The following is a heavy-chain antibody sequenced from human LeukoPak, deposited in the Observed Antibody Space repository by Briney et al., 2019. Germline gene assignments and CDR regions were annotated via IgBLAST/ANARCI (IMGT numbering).Heavy chain of an antibody. CDR2: IYYSGST. CDR3: ARAPPDYSYYYYMDV. J-gene: IGHJ6*03. D-gene: IGHD4-11*01. V-gene: IGHV4-30-4*08. Sequence: SQTLSFTCTVSGGSISSGDYYWSWIRQPPGKGLEWIGYIYYSGSTYYNPSLKSRVTISVDTSKNQFSLKLSSVTAADTAVYYCARAPPDYSYYYYMDVWGKGTTVTVSS. CDR1: GGSISSGDYY.